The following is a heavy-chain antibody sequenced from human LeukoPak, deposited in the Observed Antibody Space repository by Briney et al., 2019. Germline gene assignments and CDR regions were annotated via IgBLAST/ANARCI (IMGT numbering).Heavy chain of an antibody. J-gene: IGHJ3*02. V-gene: IGHV3-30*02. D-gene: IGHD2-2*01. CDR2: IPRDGSYE. Sequence: GGSLRLSCVASGFSFSSYGMHWVRLAPGRGLEWVAFIPRDGSYEKYADSVKGRFTISRDNAKNTLYLQMNSLRAEDTAVYYCAILGVPAALDAFDIWGQGTMVTVSS. CDR3: AILGVPAALDAFDI. CDR1: GFSFSSYG.